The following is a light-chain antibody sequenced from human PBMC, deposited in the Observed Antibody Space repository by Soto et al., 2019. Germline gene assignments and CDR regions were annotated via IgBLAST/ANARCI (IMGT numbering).Light chain of an antibody. CDR3: CSYAGSSTFVV. V-gene: IGLV2-23*03. CDR2: EGS. J-gene: IGLJ2*01. CDR1: SRDVGSYNL. Sequence: QSALTQPASVSGSPGQSITISCTGTSRDVGSYNLVSWYQQHPGKAPKLMIYEGSKRPSGVSNRFSGSKSGNTASLTISGLQAEDEADSYCCSYAGSSTFVVFGGGTTLTVL.